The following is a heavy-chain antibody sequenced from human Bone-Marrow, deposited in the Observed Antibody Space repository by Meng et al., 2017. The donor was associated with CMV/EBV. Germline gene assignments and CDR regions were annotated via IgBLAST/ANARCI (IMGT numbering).Heavy chain of an antibody. Sequence: ASVKVSCKASGYTFTGYYMHWVRQAPGQGLEWMGWINPNSGGTNYAQKFQGRVTMTRDTSISTAYMELSRLRFDDTAVYYCARDQGGVYCGGDCYSLDYWGQGTLVTVSS. V-gene: IGHV1-2*02. CDR2: INPNSGGT. CDR3: ARDQGGVYCGGDCYSLDY. CDR1: GYTFTGYY. D-gene: IGHD2-21*01. J-gene: IGHJ4*02.